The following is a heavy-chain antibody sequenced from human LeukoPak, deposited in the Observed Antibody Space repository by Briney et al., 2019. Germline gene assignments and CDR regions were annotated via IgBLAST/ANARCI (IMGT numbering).Heavy chain of an antibody. V-gene: IGHV4-61*02. CDR2: IYTSGCT. Sequence: PSETLSLTCIVSGGSISSGSYYWSWIRQPAGKGLEWIGRIYTSGCTNYNPSLKSRVTISVYTSKGQSSLKLSSVTAADTAVYYCAITPAYYYYYMDVWGKGSTVTVSS. J-gene: IGHJ6*03. CDR3: AITPAYYYYYMDV. CDR1: GGSISSGSYY.